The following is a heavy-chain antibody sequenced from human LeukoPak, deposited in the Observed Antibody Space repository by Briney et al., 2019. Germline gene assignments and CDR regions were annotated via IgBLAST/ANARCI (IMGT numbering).Heavy chain of an antibody. V-gene: IGHV4-59*01. CDR2: IYYSGST. J-gene: IGHJ4*02. D-gene: IGHD6-6*01. CDR1: GGSISHYY. Sequence: SENLSLTCTVSGGSISHYYWSWIRQPPGKGLEWIAYIYYSGSTNQNPSLKSRVTTSIDMSKSQFSLKLTSVTAADTAVYYCARAPGSTSSSNYFDYWGQGILVTVSS. CDR3: ARAPGSTSSSNYFDY.